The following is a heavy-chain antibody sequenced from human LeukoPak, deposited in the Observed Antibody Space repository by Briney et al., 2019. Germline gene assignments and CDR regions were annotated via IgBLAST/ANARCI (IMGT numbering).Heavy chain of an antibody. Sequence: ASVKVSCKASGYTFTGYYMHWVRQAPGQGLEWMGWINPNSGGTNYAQKFQGRVTMTRDTSISAAYMELSRLRSDDTAAYYCATLGVVSTLRPYGMDVWGQGTTVTVSS. CDR1: GYTFTGYY. J-gene: IGHJ6*02. CDR2: INPNSGGT. D-gene: IGHD3-3*01. CDR3: ATLGVVSTLRPYGMDV. V-gene: IGHV1-2*02.